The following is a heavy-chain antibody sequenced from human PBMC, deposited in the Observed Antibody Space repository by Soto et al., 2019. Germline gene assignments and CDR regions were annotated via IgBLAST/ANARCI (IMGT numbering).Heavy chain of an antibody. CDR2: IYYSGST. D-gene: IGHD5-18*01. V-gene: IGHV4-59*08. Sequence: PSVTLSLSCTASGVSISSYDWSWIRQPPGKGLEWVGYIYYSGSTNYNPSLTSRVTISIDTTKNQFSLNLRSVTAADTAVNYSTRHGLIPRGYSYGLPYYYMEVRGKGTTVTVSS. J-gene: IGHJ6*03. CDR3: TRHGLIPRGYSYGLPYYYMEV. CDR1: GVSISSYD.